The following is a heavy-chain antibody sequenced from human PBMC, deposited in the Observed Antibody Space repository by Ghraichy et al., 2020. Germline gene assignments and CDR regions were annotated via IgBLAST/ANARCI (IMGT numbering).Heavy chain of an antibody. D-gene: IGHD4-17*01. CDR1: GFDFGSYT. CDR2: ITISSTFT. Sequence: GGSLRLSCAASGFDFGSYTLSWVRQVPGKGLEWISSITISSTFTYYADSVKGRFTISRDNAKNSLYLQMSGLRVDDTAIYYCARDVAPGHGAQLDSWGQGTLVTVSS. V-gene: IGHV3-21*01. J-gene: IGHJ4*02. CDR3: ARDVAPGHGAQLDS.